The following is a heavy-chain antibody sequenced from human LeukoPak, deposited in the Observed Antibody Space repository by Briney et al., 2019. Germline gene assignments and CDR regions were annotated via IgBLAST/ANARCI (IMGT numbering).Heavy chain of an antibody. CDR2: IIPIFGTA. CDR1: GGTFSSYA. V-gene: IGHV1-69*05. J-gene: IGHJ5*02. CDR3: AGRGGDTAMVNNWFDP. Sequence: SVKVSCKAAGGTFSSYAISWVRQAPGQGLEWMGGIIPIFGTANYAQKFQGRVTITTDEPTSTAYMELSSLRSEDTAVYYCAGRGGDTAMVNNWFDPWGQGTLVTVSS. D-gene: IGHD5-18*01.